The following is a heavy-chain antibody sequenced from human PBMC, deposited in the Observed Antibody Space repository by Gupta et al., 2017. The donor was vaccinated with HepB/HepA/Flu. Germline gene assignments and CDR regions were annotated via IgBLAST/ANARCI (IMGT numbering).Heavy chain of an antibody. CDR2: MYYSGST. CDR3: AKADNEQLVSD. J-gene: IGHJ4*01. Sequence: VQLEESGPGLVKPSETLSLTCTVSGGSITNYYWSWIRQPPGKGLEFIGYMYYSGSTSYNPSLRSRVTISVDTSKNQFSLTLTSATPADTAVYYCAKADNEQLVSDGGQGTLVTVSS. V-gene: IGHV4-59*01. CDR1: GGSITNYY. D-gene: IGHD6-13*01.